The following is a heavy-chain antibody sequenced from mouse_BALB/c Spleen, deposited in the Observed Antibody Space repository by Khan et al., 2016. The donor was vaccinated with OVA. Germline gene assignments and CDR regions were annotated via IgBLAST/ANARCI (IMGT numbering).Heavy chain of an antibody. Sequence: EVELVESGGGLVQPGGSRKLPCAASGFTFSSFGMHWVRQAPEKGLEWVAYINSGSSTIYYADPVKGRFTISRDNPKNTLFLQMTSLRSEDTAMYYCARGNWAYWGQGTTLTVSS. V-gene: IGHV5-17*02. CDR3: ARGNWAY. CDR2: INSGSSTI. D-gene: IGHD4-1*01. J-gene: IGHJ2*01. CDR1: GFTFSSFG.